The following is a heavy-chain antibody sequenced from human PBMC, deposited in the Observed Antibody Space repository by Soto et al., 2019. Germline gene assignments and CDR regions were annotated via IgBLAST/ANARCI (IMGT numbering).Heavy chain of an antibody. D-gene: IGHD5-12*01. J-gene: IGHJ4*02. Sequence: GGSLRLSCSASGFTFSSYAMHWVRQAPGKGLEYVSGIRGNGDPPFYADSVKGRFTISRDNSKNTLYLQMSSLSADDTAVYYCVKSRGGNNFDFFDWGQGALVTVS. CDR2: IRGNGDPP. CDR1: GFTFSSYA. CDR3: VKSRGGNNFDFFD. V-gene: IGHV3-64D*06.